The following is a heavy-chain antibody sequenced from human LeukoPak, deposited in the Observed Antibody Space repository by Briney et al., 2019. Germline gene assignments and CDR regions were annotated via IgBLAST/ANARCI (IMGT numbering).Heavy chain of an antibody. CDR1: GGSISSD. D-gene: IGHD3-10*01. V-gene: IGHV4-59*01. Sequence: PSETLSLTCTVSGGSISSDWSWIRPCPGRGLEWIGYIYFTGTTNYNPSLKSRLTISIDTSRNQFSLKLSSATAADTAIYYCVNGGSYLTNWGQGILVTVSS. CDR3: VNGGSYLTN. CDR2: IYFTGTT. J-gene: IGHJ4*02.